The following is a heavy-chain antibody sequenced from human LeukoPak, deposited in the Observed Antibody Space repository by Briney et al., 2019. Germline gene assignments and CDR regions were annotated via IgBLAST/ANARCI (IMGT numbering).Heavy chain of an antibody. V-gene: IGHV1-8*01. CDR3: ARTYPRGYCSGGSCSATFDY. Sequence: ASVKVSCKASGYTFTSYDINWVRQATGQGLKWMGWMNPKSGNTGYAQKFQGRVTMTRNTSISTAYMELSSLRSEDTAVYYCARTYPRGYCSGGSCSATFDYWGQGTLVTVSS. CDR1: GYTFTSYD. D-gene: IGHD2-15*01. CDR2: MNPKSGNT. J-gene: IGHJ4*02.